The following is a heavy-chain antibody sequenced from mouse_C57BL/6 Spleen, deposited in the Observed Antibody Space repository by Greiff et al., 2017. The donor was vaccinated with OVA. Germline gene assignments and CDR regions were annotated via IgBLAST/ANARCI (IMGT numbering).Heavy chain of an antibody. J-gene: IGHJ3*01. CDR1: GYTFTSYW. Sequence: EVQLQQSGTVLARPGASVKMSCKTSGYTFTSYWMHWVKQRPGQGLEWIGAIYPGNSDTSYNQKFKGKAKLTAVTSASTAYMELSSLTNEDSAVYYCTRSDYYGPSWFAYWGQGTLVTVSA. D-gene: IGHD1-1*01. CDR3: TRSDYYGPSWFAY. V-gene: IGHV1-5*01. CDR2: IYPGNSDT.